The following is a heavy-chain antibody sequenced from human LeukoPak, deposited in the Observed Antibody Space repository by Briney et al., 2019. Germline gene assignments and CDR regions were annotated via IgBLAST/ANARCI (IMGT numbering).Heavy chain of an antibody. D-gene: IGHD3-10*01. V-gene: IGHV3-21*01. CDR3: ARDWREVTMVRNYGMDV. J-gene: IGHJ6*02. CDR2: ISSSSSYI. Sequence: GGSLRLSCAASGFTFSSYSMNWVRQAPGKGLEWVSSISSSSSYIYYADSVKGRFTISRDNAKNSLYLQMNSLRAEDTAVYYCARDWREVTMVRNYGMDVWGQGTTVTVSS. CDR1: GFTFSSYS.